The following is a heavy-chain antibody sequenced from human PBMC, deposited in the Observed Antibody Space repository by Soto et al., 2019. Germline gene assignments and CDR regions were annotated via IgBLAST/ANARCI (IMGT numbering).Heavy chain of an antibody. Sequence: GGSLRLSCAASGFTFSSYSMNWVRQAPGKGLEWVSSISSSSSYIYYADSVKGRFTISRDNAKNSLYLQMNSLRAEDTAVYYCARVGTPWFGELFTYYMDVWGKGTTVTVSS. CDR1: GFTFSSYS. J-gene: IGHJ6*03. CDR2: ISSSSSYI. CDR3: ARVGTPWFGELFTYYMDV. D-gene: IGHD3-10*01. V-gene: IGHV3-21*01.